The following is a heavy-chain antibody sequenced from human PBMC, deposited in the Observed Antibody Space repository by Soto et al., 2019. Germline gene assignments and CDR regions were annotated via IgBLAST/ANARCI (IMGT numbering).Heavy chain of an antibody. J-gene: IGHJ4*02. D-gene: IGHD2-15*01. CDR2: ISSSGSTI. Sequence: EVQLVESGGGLVQPGGSLRLSCAASGFTFSSYEMNWVRQAPGKGLEWVSYISSSGSTIHYADSGKGRFTIARDNAKNSLYLEMNSLRTEDTAFDYCSTQGGGNLDYWGQGTLVTVSS. CDR1: GFTFSSYE. V-gene: IGHV3-48*03. CDR3: STQGGGNLDY.